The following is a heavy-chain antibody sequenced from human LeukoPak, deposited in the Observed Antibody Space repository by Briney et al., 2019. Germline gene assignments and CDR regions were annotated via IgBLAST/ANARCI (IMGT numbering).Heavy chain of an antibody. CDR1: GGTFSSYA. D-gene: IGHD3-22*01. CDR3: AREGSDYYDSSGQTFDLDY. J-gene: IGHJ4*02. V-gene: IGHV1-69*13. CDR2: IIPIFGTA. Sequence: ASVKVSCKASGGTFSSYAISWVRQAPGQGLEWMGGIIPIFGTANYAQKFQGRVTITADESTSTAYMELSSLRSEDTAVYYCAREGSDYYDSSGQTFDLDYWGQGTLVTVSS.